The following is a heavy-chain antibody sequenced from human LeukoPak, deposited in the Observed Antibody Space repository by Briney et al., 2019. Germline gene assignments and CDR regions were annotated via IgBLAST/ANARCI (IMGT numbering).Heavy chain of an antibody. CDR2: ISGSSDAI. CDR1: GLTFDDYG. CDR3: ARGADY. V-gene: IGHV3-48*04. Sequence: GGSLRPSCAASGLTFDDYGMSWVRQAPGKGLEWVSHISGSSDAIFYADSVKGRFTISRDNVKNSLYLQMNSLRAEDTAVYYCARGADYWGQGTLVTVSS. J-gene: IGHJ4*02.